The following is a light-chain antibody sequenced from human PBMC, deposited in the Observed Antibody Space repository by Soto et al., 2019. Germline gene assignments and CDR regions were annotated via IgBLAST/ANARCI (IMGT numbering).Light chain of an antibody. CDR2: GAS. CDR3: QQYNNWPPT. V-gene: IGKV3D-15*01. J-gene: IGKJ1*01. CDR1: QSVSGN. Sequence: EIVMTQSPATLSLSPGERATLSCRASQSVSGNLAWYQQKPGQALRLLIYGASTRATGIPARFSGSGSGTEFTLTISSLQSEDFAVYYCQQYNNWPPTFGQGTKVEIK.